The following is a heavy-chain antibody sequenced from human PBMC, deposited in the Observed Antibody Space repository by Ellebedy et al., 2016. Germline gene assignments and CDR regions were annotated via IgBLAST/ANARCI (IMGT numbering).Heavy chain of an antibody. CDR3: ARFGNDIVLGPGGASVHGFDI. CDR1: GGTFTKHG. D-gene: IGHD2-21*01. V-gene: IGHV1-69*13. CDR2: IIPLSGTT. Sequence: SVKVSXXTSGGTFTKHGISWVRQAPGQGLEWLGGIIPLSGTTTYAPKFQDRLRMTADVSTATTYMALNTLTADDAAVYYCARFGNDIVLGPGGASVHGFDIWGQGTLVAVSS. J-gene: IGHJ3*02.